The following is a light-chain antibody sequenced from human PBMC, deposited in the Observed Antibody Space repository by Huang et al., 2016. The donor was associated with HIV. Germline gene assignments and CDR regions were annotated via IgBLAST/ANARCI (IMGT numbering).Light chain of an antibody. J-gene: IGKJ4*01. CDR2: DTS. CDR1: QSVGNY. CDR3: QQRSSGVT. Sequence: IVLPQSPATLSWYPGERVTLSCRASQSVGNYIAWYQQHPGQSPRLLIYDTSNRATGTPVRFSGSGSGTDFALTISNLESEDFAVYYCQQRSSGVTFGGGTKVQVK. V-gene: IGKV3-11*01.